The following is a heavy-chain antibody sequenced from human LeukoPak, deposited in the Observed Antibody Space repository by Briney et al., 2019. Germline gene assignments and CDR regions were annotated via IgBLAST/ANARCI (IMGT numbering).Heavy chain of an antibody. Sequence: ASVKVSCKASGYTLTSYGISWVRQAPGQGLEWMGIINPSGGSTSYAQKFQGRVTMTRDTSTSTVYMELSSLRSEDTAVYYCARGYYYGSSGYYPGGDYWGQGTLVTVSS. CDR2: INPSGGST. CDR3: ARGYYYGSSGYYPGGDY. CDR1: GYTLTSYG. D-gene: IGHD3-22*01. V-gene: IGHV1-46*01. J-gene: IGHJ4*02.